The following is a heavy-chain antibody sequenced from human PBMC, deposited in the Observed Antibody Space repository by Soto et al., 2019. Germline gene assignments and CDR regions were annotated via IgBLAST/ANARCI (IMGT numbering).Heavy chain of an antibody. V-gene: IGHV3-23*01. CDR2: ISGSGGST. J-gene: IGHJ4*02. CDR3: AKVGSSWYGGAYYFDY. Sequence: EVQLLGSGGGLVQPGGSLRLSCAASGFTFSSYAMSWVRQAPGKGLEWVSAISGSGGSTYYADSVKGRFTISRDNSKNTLYLQMNSLRAEDTAVYYCAKVGSSWYGGAYYFDYWGQGTLVTVSS. CDR1: GFTFSSYA. D-gene: IGHD6-13*01.